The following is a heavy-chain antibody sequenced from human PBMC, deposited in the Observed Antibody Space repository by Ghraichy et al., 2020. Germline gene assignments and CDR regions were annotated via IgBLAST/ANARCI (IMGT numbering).Heavy chain of an antibody. CDR1: GFTFNNYA. CDR2: IWYDGSNK. V-gene: IGHV3-33*01. CDR3: AREGAGSGGFDY. Sequence: GGSLRLSCAASGFTFNNYAMHWVRQAPGEGLEWVAVIWYDGSNKYYADSVKGRFSISRDNSKNTLYLQMNSLRAEDTTVYYCAREGAGSGGFDYWGQGTLVTVSS. J-gene: IGHJ4*02. D-gene: IGHD2-8*02.